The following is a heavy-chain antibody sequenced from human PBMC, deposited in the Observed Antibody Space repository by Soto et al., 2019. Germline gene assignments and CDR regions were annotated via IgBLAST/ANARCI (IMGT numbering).Heavy chain of an antibody. CDR2: IYNDGTYS. J-gene: IGHJ4*02. Sequence: PGGSLRLSGAAAGFVFKMYWMHWVHQSPGTGLVGISRIYNDGTYSDYADSVRGRFTISRDNVNDTLYIQMKNLRAEDSGLYYCTRGPRPISTGTGAYWGQGTQVPVYS. V-gene: IGHV3-74*01. CDR1: GFVFKMYW. CDR3: TRGPRPISTGTGAY. D-gene: IGHD3-10*01.